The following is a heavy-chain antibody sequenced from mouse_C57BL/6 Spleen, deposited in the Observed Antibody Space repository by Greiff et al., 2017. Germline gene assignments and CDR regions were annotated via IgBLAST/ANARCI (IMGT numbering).Heavy chain of an antibody. CDR3: ARDQYDAMDY. V-gene: IGHV5-4*01. CDR2: ISDGGSYT. J-gene: IGHJ4*01. CDR1: GFTFSSYA. Sequence: EVQVWESGGGLVKPGGSLKLSCAASGFTFSSYAMSWVRQTPEKRLEWVATISDGGSYTYYPDNVKGRFTISRDNAKNNLYLQMSHLKSEDTALYYCARDQYDAMDYWGQGTSVTVSS.